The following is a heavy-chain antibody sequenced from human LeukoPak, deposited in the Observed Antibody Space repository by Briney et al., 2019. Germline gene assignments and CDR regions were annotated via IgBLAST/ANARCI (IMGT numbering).Heavy chain of an antibody. D-gene: IGHD3-16*01. CDR1: GFTFSRYS. CDR3: VCLGLGGLSLD. CDR2: VNSDGSGT. J-gene: IGHJ4*02. Sequence: PGGSLRLSCAASGFTFSRYSMHWDRQAPGKGLVWVSHVNSDGSGTDYADSVKGRFTISRDNAKNTLYLQMNSLRVEDTAVYYCVCLGLGGLSLDWGQGTLVTVSS. V-gene: IGHV3-74*01.